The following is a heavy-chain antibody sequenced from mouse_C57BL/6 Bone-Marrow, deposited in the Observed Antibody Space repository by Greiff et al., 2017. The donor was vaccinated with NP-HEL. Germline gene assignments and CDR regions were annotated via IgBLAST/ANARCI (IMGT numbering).Heavy chain of an antibody. Sequence: QVHVQQSGAELARPGASVKLSCKASGYTFTSYGISWVKQRTGQGLEWIGEIYPRSGNTSYNEKFKGKATLTVDKSSRTAYMELLSLTSEDSAVYDGASSLIPTGWYFDVWGTGTTVTVSS. V-gene: IGHV1-81*01. CDR1: GYTFTSYG. CDR3: ASSLIPTGWYFDV. CDR2: IYPRSGNT. J-gene: IGHJ1*03. D-gene: IGHD1-1*01.